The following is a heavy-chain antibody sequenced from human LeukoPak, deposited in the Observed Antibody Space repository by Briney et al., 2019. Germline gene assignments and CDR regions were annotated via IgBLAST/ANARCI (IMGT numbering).Heavy chain of an antibody. J-gene: IGHJ4*02. D-gene: IGHD2-2*01. CDR3: ARAQLPDY. Sequence: ASVKVSCKASGYAFTSYGISWVRQAPGQGLEWMGIINPSGGSTSYAQKFQGRVTMTRDTSTSTVYMELSSLRSEDTAVCYCARAQLPDYWGQGTLVTVSS. V-gene: IGHV1-46*01. CDR1: GYAFTSYG. CDR2: INPSGGST.